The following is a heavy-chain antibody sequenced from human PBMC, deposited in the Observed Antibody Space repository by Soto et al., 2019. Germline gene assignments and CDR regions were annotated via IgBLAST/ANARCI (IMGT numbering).Heavy chain of an antibody. Sequence: QVQLQESGPGLVKPSETLSLTCAVSGASITHYYWNWIRQSPGKGLEWIVSFSSTGSTVYNPSLGSRVTISLDTSKNQFSLTLNSVTAADTAVYYCARGGGSPYHNHEFDFWGQGTLGTVSS. CDR2: FSSTGST. CDR3: ARGGGSPYHNHEFDF. D-gene: IGHD6-13*01. J-gene: IGHJ4*02. V-gene: IGHV4-59*01. CDR1: GASITHYY.